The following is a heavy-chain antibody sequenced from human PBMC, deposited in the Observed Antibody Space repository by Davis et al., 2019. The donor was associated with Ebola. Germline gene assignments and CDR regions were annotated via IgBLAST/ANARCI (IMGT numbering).Heavy chain of an antibody. CDR1: GGSVSSGSYY. CDR3: AISVELYFDY. J-gene: IGHJ4*02. Sequence: MPSETLSLTCTVSGGSVSSGSYYWGWIRQPPGKGLEWIGSIYYSGSTYYNPSLKSRVTISVDTSKNQFSLKLSSVTAADTAVYYCAISVELYFDYWGQGTLVTVSS. V-gene: IGHV4-39*01. CDR2: IYYSGST. D-gene: IGHD3-10*01.